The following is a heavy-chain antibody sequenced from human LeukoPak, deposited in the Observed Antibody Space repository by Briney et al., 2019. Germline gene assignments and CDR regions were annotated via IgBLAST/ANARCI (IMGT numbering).Heavy chain of an antibody. V-gene: IGHV3-66*01. CDR3: ARGLAAAGSTFDY. CDR2: LYTGGSA. D-gene: IGHD6-13*01. J-gene: IGHJ4*02. Sequence: QSGGSLRLSCAASGFTVSSSYMGWVRQAPGKGLEWVSVLYTGGSAYYADSVKGRFTISRDNSKNTPYLQMNSLSAEDTAVYYCARGLAAAGSTFDYWGQGTLVTVSS. CDR1: GFTVSSSY.